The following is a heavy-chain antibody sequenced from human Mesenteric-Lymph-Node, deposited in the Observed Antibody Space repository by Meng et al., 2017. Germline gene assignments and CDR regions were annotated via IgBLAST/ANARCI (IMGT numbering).Heavy chain of an antibody. J-gene: IGHJ4*02. Sequence: GESLKISCAASGFTFSSYWMSWVRQAPGKGLEWVANIKQDGSEKYYVDSVKGRFTISRDNAKNSLYLQMNSLRAEDTAVYYCARDKRDNNFFDYWGQGALVTVSS. V-gene: IGHV3-7*01. CDR2: IKQDGSEK. CDR1: GFTFSSYW. CDR3: ARDKRDNNFFDY. D-gene: IGHD5-24*01.